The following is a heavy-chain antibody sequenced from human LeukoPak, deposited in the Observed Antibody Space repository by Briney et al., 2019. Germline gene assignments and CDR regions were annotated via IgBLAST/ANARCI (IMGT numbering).Heavy chain of an antibody. V-gene: IGHV3-53*01. CDR1: GFTVSSNY. CDR3: ARDRAVTTQFDY. D-gene: IGHD4-17*01. J-gene: IGHJ4*02. Sequence: GGSLRLSCAASGFTVSSNYMSWVRQAPGKGLEWVSVIYSGGSTYYADSVKGRFTISRDNSKNTLYLQMNSLRAEDTAVYYCARDRAVTTQFDYWGQGTLVTVSS. CDR2: IYSGGST.